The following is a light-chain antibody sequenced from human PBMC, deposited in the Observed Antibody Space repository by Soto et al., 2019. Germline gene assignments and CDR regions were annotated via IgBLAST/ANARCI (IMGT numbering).Light chain of an antibody. CDR2: NTS. CDR3: QHYDTSSP. Sequence: DIQMTQSPSTLSASVGDRVTITCRASQTISSRLAWYQQKPGKAPKLLIYNTSSLESGVPSRFSGSGSGTEFTLTISSLQPDDLGIYYCQHYDTSSPFGGGTKVEIK. V-gene: IGKV1-5*03. J-gene: IGKJ4*02. CDR1: QTISSR.